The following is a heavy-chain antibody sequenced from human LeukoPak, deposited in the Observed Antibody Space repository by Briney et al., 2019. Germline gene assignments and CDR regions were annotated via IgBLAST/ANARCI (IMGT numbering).Heavy chain of an antibody. CDR2: IKQDGSEK. J-gene: IGHJ4*02. Sequence: GGSLRLSCAASGFTFSSYWMSWVRQAPGKGLEWVANIKQDGSEKYYVDSVKGRFTISRDSAKNSLYLQMNSLRAEDTAVYYCASDIVATIRSYWGQGTLVTVSS. D-gene: IGHD5-12*01. V-gene: IGHV3-7*01. CDR1: GFTFSSYW. CDR3: ASDIVATIRSY.